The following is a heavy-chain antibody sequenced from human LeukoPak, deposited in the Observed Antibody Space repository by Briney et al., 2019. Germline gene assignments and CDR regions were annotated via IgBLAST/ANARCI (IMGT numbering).Heavy chain of an antibody. J-gene: IGHJ4*02. V-gene: IGHV4-34*01. D-gene: IGHD6-19*01. CDR3: ARVDIPGGSGWPFDY. Sequence: PSETLSLTCAVYGGSFSGYYWSWIRQPPGKGLEWIGEINHSGSTNYNPSLKSRVTISVDTSKNQFSLKLTSVTAADTAVYYCARVDIPGGSGWPFDYWGQGTLVTVSS. CDR1: GGSFSGYY. CDR2: INHSGST.